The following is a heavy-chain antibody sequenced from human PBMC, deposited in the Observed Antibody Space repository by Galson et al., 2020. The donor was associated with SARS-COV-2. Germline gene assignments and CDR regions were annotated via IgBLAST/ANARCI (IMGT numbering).Heavy chain of an antibody. CDR2: IYYSGTT. V-gene: IGHV4-59*01. D-gene: IGHD2-2*01. CDR1: GGSISYYY. J-gene: IGHJ6*02. CDR3: SRGNAATCYGHYYGMDV. Sequence: ASETLSLTCSVSGGSISYYYWSWIRQTPEKGLEWIGYIYYSGTTKYNPALESRVAITFDTSKTQFSLRLSTVTAADTAVYYCSRGNAATCYGHYYGMDVWGQGTTVTVS.